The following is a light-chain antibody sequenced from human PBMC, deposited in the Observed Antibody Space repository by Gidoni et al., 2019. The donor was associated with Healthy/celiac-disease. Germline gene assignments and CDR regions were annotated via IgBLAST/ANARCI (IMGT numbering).Light chain of an antibody. CDR3: SSYTSSSTVV. Sequence: QSALTQPASVSGSPGQSITISCTGTSSDVGGYNYVSWYQQHPGKARKLMIYDVSNRPSGVSNRFSGSKSGNTASLTISGLQAEDEAEYYCSSYTSSSTVVFGGGTKLTVL. CDR1: SSDVGGYNY. V-gene: IGLV2-14*03. J-gene: IGLJ2*01. CDR2: DVS.